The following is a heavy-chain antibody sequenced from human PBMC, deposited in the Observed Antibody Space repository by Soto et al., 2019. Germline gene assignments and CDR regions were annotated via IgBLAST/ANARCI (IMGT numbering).Heavy chain of an antibody. J-gene: IGHJ5*02. D-gene: IGHD5-18*01. CDR2: ISYDGSNK. Sequence: QVQLVESGGGVVQPGRSLRLSCAASGFTFSSYGMHWVRQAPGKGLEWVAVISYDGSNKYYADSVKGRFTISRDNSKNTLYLQMNSLRAEDTAVYYCAKDPDTAMAGGYGWFDPWGQGTLVTVSS. V-gene: IGHV3-30*18. CDR1: GFTFSSYG. CDR3: AKDPDTAMAGGYGWFDP.